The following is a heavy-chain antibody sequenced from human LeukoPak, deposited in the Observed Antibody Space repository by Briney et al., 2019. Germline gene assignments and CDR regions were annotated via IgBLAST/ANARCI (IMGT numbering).Heavy chain of an antibody. CDR1: GGSFSGYY. V-gene: IGHV3-20*04. J-gene: IGHJ4*02. CDR2: INWNGGST. CDR3: ARGTNYYDSSGYYPSS. Sequence: PSETLSLTCAVYGGSFSGYYWSWVRQAPGKGLEWVSGINWNGGSTGYADSVKGRFTISRDNAKNSLYLQMNSLRAEDTALYYCARGTNYYDSSGYYPSSWGQGTLVTVSS. D-gene: IGHD3-22*01.